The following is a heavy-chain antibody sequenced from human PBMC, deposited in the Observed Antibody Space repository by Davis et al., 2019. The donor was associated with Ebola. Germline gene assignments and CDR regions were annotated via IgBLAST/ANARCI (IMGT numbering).Heavy chain of an antibody. V-gene: IGHV3-15*01. CDR1: GFTFSNAW. D-gene: IGHD1-26*01. J-gene: IGHJ4*02. Sequence: PGGSLRLSCAASGFTFSNAWMSWVRQAPGKGLEWVGRIKSKTDGGTTDYAAPVKGRFTISRDDSKNTLYLQMNSLKTEDTAVYYCTTVLGQWELFFDYWGQGTLVTVSS. CDR2: IKSKTDGGTT. CDR3: TTVLGQWELFFDY.